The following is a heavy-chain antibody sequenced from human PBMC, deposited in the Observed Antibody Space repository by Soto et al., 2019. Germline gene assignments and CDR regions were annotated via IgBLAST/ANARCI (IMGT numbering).Heavy chain of an antibody. D-gene: IGHD3-10*01. Sequence: EVQLVESGGGLVQPGGSLRLSCAASGFTFSDHYMEWVRQAPGKGLEWVGRIRNKANSYTTEYGASVKGRFTISRDDSKKSLSLQMNSLKTEDTSLYYCASAWFGDLTYFDYWGQGTLVTVSS. J-gene: IGHJ4*02. CDR3: ASAWFGDLTYFDY. CDR1: GFTFSDHY. V-gene: IGHV3-72*01. CDR2: IRNKANSYTT.